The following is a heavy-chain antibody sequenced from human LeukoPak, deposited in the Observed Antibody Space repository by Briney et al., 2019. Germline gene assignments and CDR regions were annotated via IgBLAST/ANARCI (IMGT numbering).Heavy chain of an antibody. CDR2: IYSGGRT. CDR3: ARHLRYYDNVWGSYRLSTFDY. D-gene: IGHD3-16*02. J-gene: IGHJ4*02. Sequence: GGPLRLSCAGSGFTVSTYYMSWVRQAPGKGLEWVSVIYSGGRTYYADSVEGRFTISRDNSKNTLYLQMNSLRAADTAVYYCARHLRYYDNVWGSYRLSTFDYWGQGTLVTVSS. V-gene: IGHV3-66*04. CDR1: GFTVSTYY.